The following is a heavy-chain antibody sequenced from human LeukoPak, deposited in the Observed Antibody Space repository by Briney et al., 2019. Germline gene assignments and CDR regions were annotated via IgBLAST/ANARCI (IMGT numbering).Heavy chain of an antibody. J-gene: IGHJ4*02. V-gene: IGHV5-51*01. CDR2: INPGDSDT. CDR1: GYSFTSYW. CDR3: ARRGAYCGGDCYTDY. D-gene: IGHD2-21*01. Sequence: GESLQISCKGSGYSFTSYWIGWVRQMPGKGLEWMGIINPGDSDTRYSPSFQGQVTISADESISTAYLQWSSLKASDTAMYYCARRGAYCGGDCYTDYWGQGTLVTVSS.